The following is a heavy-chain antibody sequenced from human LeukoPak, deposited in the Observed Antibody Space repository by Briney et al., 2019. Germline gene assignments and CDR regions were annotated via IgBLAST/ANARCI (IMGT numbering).Heavy chain of an antibody. Sequence: GGSLRLSCAASGFIVSNNHINWIRQAPGKGLEWVSIIYSGDTTYYSDSVKGRFILSSDNSKNMLYLQMNSLRVEDTAVYYCAREGSGSYSSFDYWGQGTLVTVSS. CDR3: AREGSGSYSSFDY. D-gene: IGHD1-26*01. J-gene: IGHJ4*02. CDR1: GFIVSNNH. CDR2: IYSGDTT. V-gene: IGHV3-66*01.